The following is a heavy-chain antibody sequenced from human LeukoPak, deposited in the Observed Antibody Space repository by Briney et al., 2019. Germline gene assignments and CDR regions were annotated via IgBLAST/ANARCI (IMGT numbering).Heavy chain of an antibody. Sequence: ASVKVSCKASGYTFTSYGICWVRQAPGQGLEWIGWISAYNGNTNYAQKLQGRVTMTTDPSTSTAYMELRCLRSDDTAVYYCARLRDSRDVYCDYWGQGTLVTVSS. D-gene: IGHD6-13*01. CDR2: ISAYNGNT. CDR1: GYTFTSYG. J-gene: IGHJ4*02. CDR3: ARLRDSRDVYCDY. V-gene: IGHV1-18*01.